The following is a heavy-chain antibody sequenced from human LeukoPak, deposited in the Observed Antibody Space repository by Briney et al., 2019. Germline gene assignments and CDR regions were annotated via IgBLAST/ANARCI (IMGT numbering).Heavy chain of an antibody. CDR2: INPNSGGT. V-gene: IGHV1-2*04. D-gene: IGHD3-22*01. CDR1: GYTFSGYY. Sequence: GASVKDSCKASGYTFSGYYMHWVRQASGQGLEWMGWINPNSGGTNYAQKFQGWVTMTRDTSISTAYMELSRLRSDDTAVYYCARGTLLDYYDSSGYRDAFDIWGQGTMVTVSS. J-gene: IGHJ3*02. CDR3: ARGTLLDYYDSSGYRDAFDI.